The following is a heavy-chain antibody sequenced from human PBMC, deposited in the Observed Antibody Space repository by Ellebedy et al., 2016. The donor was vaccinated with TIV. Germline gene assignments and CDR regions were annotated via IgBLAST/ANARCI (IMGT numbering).Heavy chain of an antibody. Sequence: ASVKVSCKASGYTFTSYDINWVRQAAGQGLAWMGWMNPNSGNTGYAQKFQGRVTKTRNTSISTAYMELSSLSSADTAVYYCARNGYCSGGSCYGALSYYYGMDVWGQGTTVTVSS. V-gene: IGHV1-8*01. CDR3: ARNGYCSGGSCYGALSYYYGMDV. CDR2: MNPNSGNT. J-gene: IGHJ6*02. CDR1: GYTFTSYD. D-gene: IGHD2-15*01.